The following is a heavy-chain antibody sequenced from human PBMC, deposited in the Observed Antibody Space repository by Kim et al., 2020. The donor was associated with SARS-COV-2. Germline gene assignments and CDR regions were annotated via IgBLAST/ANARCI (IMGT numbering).Heavy chain of an antibody. Sequence: ASVKVSCKASGYTFTSYDINWVRQATGQGLEWMGWMNPNSGNTGYAQKFQGRVTMTRNTSISTAYMELSSLRPEDTAAYYCARGVGREWRVRGFSFYIDCWGQGTLVTVST. J-gene: IGHJ4*02. D-gene: IGHD6-19*01. CDR3: ARGVGREWRVRGFSFYIDC. CDR1: GYTFTSYD. V-gene: IGHV1-8*01. CDR2: MNPNSGNT.